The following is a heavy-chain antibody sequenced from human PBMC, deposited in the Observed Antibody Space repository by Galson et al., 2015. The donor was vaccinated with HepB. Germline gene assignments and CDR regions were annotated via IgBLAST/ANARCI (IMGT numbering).Heavy chain of an antibody. CDR3: ARDSMQLECFDY. J-gene: IGHJ4*02. V-gene: IGHV3-30*04. CDR1: GFTFSSYA. D-gene: IGHD6-13*01. Sequence: SLRLSCAASGFTFSSYAMHWVRQAPGKGLEWVAVISYDGSNKYYADSVKGRFTISRDNSKNTLYLQMNSLRAEDTAVYYCARDSMQLECFDYWGQGTLVTVSS. CDR2: ISYDGSNK.